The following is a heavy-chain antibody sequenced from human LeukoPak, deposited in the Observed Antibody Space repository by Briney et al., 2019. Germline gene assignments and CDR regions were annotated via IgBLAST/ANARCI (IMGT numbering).Heavy chain of an antibody. D-gene: IGHD5-24*01. CDR2: IIGNGGDI. CDR3: AKDRIPDGRYSIDF. J-gene: IGHJ4*02. V-gene: IGHV3-23*01. Sequence: GGSLRLSCAASGSSFSTSWMSWVRQAPGKGLEWVSVIIGNGGDIHYAGSVRGRFTISRDNSKNTLYLQMNSLRVEDTAVYYCAKDRIPDGRYSIDFWGPGTLVTVSS. CDR1: GSSFSTSW.